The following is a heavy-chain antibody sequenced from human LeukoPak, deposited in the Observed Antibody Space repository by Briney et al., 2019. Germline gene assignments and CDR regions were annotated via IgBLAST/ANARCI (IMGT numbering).Heavy chain of an antibody. Sequence: ASVKVSCKASGGTFNTYSISWVRQAPGQGLEWLGNIIPVSGTTDYARKFQGRVTITTDESTRTTYLELNSLRSDDTAVYYCARENYGGSRAFDYWGQGTLVTVSS. J-gene: IGHJ4*02. CDR1: GGTFNTYS. CDR3: ARENYGGSRAFDY. D-gene: IGHD3-16*01. V-gene: IGHV1-69*05. CDR2: IIPVSGTT.